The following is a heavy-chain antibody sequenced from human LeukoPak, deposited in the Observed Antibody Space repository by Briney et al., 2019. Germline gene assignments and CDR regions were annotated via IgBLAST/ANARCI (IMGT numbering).Heavy chain of an antibody. CDR2: IIPILGIA. CDR3: AREPTGTTNHPGY. Sequence: SVKVSCKASGGTFSSYTISWVRQAPGQGLEWMGRIIPILGIANYAQKFQGRVTITPDKSTSTAYMELSSLRSEHTAVYYCAREPTGTTNHPGYWGQGTLVTVSS. J-gene: IGHJ4*02. D-gene: IGHD1-7*01. V-gene: IGHV1-69*04. CDR1: GGTFSSYT.